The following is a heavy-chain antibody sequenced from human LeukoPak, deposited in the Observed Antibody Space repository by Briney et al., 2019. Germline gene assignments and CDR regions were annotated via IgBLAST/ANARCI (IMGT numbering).Heavy chain of an antibody. CDR2: IYYSGST. V-gene: IGHV4-39*07. Sequence: SETLSLTCTVSGGSISSSSYYWGWIRQPPGKGLEWIGSIYYSGSTYYNPSLKSRVTISVDTSKNQFSLKLSSVTAADTAVYYCARVVSSSGWYGYYFDYWGQGTLVTVSS. D-gene: IGHD6-19*01. J-gene: IGHJ4*02. CDR1: GGSISSSSYY. CDR3: ARVVSSSGWYGYYFDY.